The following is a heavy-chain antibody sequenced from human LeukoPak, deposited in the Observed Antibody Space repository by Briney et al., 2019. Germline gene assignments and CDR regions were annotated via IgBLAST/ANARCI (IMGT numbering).Heavy chain of an antibody. D-gene: IGHD3-10*01. CDR1: GDSVSSNSAA. V-gene: IGHV6-1*01. CDR3: ARRTTMVRGVIIGDNDAFDI. CDR2: TYYRSKGYN. Sequence: SQTLSLTCAISGDSVSSNSAAWNWIRQSPSRGLEWLGRTYYRSKGYNDYAVSVKSRITINSDTSKNQFSLQLNSVTPEDTAVYYCARRTTMVRGVIIGDNDAFDIWGQGTMVTVSS. J-gene: IGHJ3*02.